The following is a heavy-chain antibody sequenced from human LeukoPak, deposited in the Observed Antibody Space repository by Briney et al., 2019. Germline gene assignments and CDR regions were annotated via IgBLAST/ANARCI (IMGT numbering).Heavy chain of an antibody. D-gene: IGHD3-22*01. V-gene: IGHV3-23*01. CDR3: ATDYYDSSGYYRRFVDY. CDR1: GFTFSSYA. Sequence: GGSLRLSCAASGFTFSSYAMSWVRQAPGKGLEWVSAISGSGGSTYYADSVKGRFTISRDNSKNTLYLQMNSLRAEDTAVYYCATDYYDSSGYYRRFVDYWGQGTLVTVSS. J-gene: IGHJ4*02. CDR2: ISGSGGST.